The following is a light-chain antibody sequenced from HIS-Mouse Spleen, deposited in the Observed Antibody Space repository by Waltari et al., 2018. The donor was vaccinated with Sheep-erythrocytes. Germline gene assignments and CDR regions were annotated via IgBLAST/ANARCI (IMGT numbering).Light chain of an antibody. V-gene: IGLV2-14*02. Sequence: QSALTQPASVSGSPGQSIPISCTGTSSDVGRYNLVSWYQQHPGKAPKLMIYEGSKRPSGVSNRFSGSKSGNTASLAISGLQSEDEADYYCAAWDDSLNGPVFGGGTKLTVL. CDR3: AAWDDSLNGPV. J-gene: IGLJ3*02. CDR1: SSDVGRYNL. CDR2: EGS.